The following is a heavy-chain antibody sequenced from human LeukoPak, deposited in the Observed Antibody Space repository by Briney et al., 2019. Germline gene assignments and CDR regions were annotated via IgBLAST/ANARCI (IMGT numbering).Heavy chain of an antibody. CDR3: ARAIQTIAVAPYYFDY. V-gene: IGHV4-39*07. CDR2: INHSGST. Sequence: SETLSLTCTASGGSISSSSYYWGWIRQPPGKGLEWIGEINHSGSTNYNPSLKSRVTISVDMSKNQFSLKLSSVTAADTAVYYCARAIQTIAVAPYYFDYWGQGTLVTVSS. D-gene: IGHD6-19*01. CDR1: GGSISSSSYY. J-gene: IGHJ4*02.